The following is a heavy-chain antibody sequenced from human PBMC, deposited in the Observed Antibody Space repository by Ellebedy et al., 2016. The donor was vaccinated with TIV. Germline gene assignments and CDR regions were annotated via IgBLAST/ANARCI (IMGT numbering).Heavy chain of an antibody. Sequence: GESLKISCAASGFTFSSYWMHWVRQAPGKGLEWVSAISGSGGSTYYADSVKGRFTISRDNSKNTLYLQMNSLRAEDTAVYYCAKSPRSGHYWGQGTLVTVSS. J-gene: IGHJ4*02. D-gene: IGHD3-3*01. CDR3: AKSPRSGHY. CDR2: ISGSGGST. CDR1: GFTFSSYW. V-gene: IGHV3-23*01.